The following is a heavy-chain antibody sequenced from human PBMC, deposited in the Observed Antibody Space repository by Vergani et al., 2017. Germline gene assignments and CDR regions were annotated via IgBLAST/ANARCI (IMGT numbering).Heavy chain of an antibody. CDR3: ARGKAAANFRGWFDP. CDR1: GGSISSGDYY. Sequence: QVRLQESGPGLVKPSETLSLTCTVSGGSISSGDYYWSWIRQPPGKGLEWIGYIYYSGSTYYNPSLKSRVTISVDTSKNQFSLKLSSVTAADTAVYYCARGKAAANFRGWFDPWGQGTLVTVSS. D-gene: IGHD6-13*01. J-gene: IGHJ5*02. CDR2: IYYSGST. V-gene: IGHV4-30-4*08.